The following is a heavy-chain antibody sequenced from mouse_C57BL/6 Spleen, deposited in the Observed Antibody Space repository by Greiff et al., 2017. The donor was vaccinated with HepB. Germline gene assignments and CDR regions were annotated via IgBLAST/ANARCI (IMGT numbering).Heavy chain of an antibody. Sequence: EVKVVESGGGLVKPGGSLKLSCAASGFTFSSYAMSWVRQTPEKRLEWVATISDGGSYTYYPDNVKGRFTISRDNAKNNLYLQMSHLKSEDTAMYYCARGEETGTTWFAYWGQGTLVTVSA. CDR1: GFTFSSYA. V-gene: IGHV5-4*03. J-gene: IGHJ3*01. CDR2: ISDGGSYT. D-gene: IGHD4-1*01. CDR3: ARGEETGTTWFAY.